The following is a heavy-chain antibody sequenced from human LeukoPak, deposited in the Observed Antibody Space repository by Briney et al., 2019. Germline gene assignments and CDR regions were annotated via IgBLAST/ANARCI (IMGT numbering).Heavy chain of an antibody. CDR1: GFTFSSYA. D-gene: IGHD3-9*01. Sequence: GGSLRLSCAASGFTFSSYAMSWVRQAPGKGLEWVSAISGSGGSTYNADSVKGRFTISRDNSKNTLYLQMNSLRAEDTAVYYCAKSPYYDILTGYYPFDYWGQGTLVTVSS. V-gene: IGHV3-23*01. J-gene: IGHJ4*02. CDR3: AKSPYYDILTGYYPFDY. CDR2: ISGSGGST.